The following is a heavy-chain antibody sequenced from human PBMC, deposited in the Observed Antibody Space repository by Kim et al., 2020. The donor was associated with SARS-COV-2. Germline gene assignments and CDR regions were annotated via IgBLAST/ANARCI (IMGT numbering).Heavy chain of an antibody. D-gene: IGHD3-10*01. V-gene: IGHV3-21*01. CDR1: GFTFSSYS. CDR2: ISSSSSYI. J-gene: IGHJ3*02. Sequence: GGSLRLSCAASGFTFSSYSMNWVRQAPGKGLEWVSSISSSSSYIYYADSVKGRFTISRDNAKNSLYLQMNSLRAEDTAVYYCARGFPSPYVPYGSGSGDAFDIWGQGTMVTVSS. CDR3: ARGFPSPYVPYGSGSGDAFDI.